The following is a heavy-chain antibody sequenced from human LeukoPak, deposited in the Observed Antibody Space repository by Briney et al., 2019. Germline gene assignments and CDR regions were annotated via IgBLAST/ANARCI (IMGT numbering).Heavy chain of an antibody. D-gene: IGHD3-10*01. CDR1: GFIFGNYG. V-gene: IGHV3-30*02. CDR2: IWYDGSNK. J-gene: IGHJ4*02. CDR3: AKDALWFGELSYYFDY. Sequence: GGSLRLSCAASGFIFGNYGIHWVRQAPGKGLEWVAVIWYDGSNKYYADSVKGRFTISRDNSKNTLYLQMNSLRAEDAAVYYCAKDALWFGELSYYFDYWGQGTLVTVSS.